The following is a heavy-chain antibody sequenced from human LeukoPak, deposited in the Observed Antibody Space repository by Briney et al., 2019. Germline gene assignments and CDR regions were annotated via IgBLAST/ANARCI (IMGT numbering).Heavy chain of an antibody. CDR3: AKDQINYYYYGMDV. Sequence: GGSLRLSCAASGFTFSSYWMSWVRQAPGKGLEWVSAISGSGGSTYYADSVKGRFTISRDNSKNTLYLQMNSLRAEDTAVYYCAKDQINYYYYGMDVWGQGTTVTVSS. J-gene: IGHJ6*02. CDR1: GFTFSSYW. V-gene: IGHV3-23*01. CDR2: ISGSGGST.